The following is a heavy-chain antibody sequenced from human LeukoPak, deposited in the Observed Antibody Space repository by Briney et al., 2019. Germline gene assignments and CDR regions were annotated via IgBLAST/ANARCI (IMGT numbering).Heavy chain of an antibody. V-gene: IGHV1-69*05. Sequence: ASVKVSCKASGGTFSSYAISWVRQAPGQGLEWMGGIFPIFGTANYAQKFQGRVTITTDESTSTAYMELSSLRSEDTAVYYCARGGVYDSSGYSSRDYYYVDVWGKGTTVTVSS. CDR3: ARGGVYDSSGYSSRDYYYVDV. CDR1: GGTFSSYA. CDR2: IFPIFGTA. J-gene: IGHJ6*03. D-gene: IGHD3-22*01.